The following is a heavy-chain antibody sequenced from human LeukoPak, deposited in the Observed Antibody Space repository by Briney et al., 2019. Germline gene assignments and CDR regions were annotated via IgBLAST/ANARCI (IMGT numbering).Heavy chain of an antibody. J-gene: IGHJ4*02. CDR2: IYTSGST. D-gene: IGHD5-24*01. CDR3: ARVRVTGDGYNYGLDY. CDR1: GGSISSGSYY. Sequence: SETLSLTCTVSGGSISSGSYYWSWIRQPAGKGLEWIGRIYTSGSTNYNPSLKSRVTISVDTSKNQFSLKLSSVTAADTAVYYCARVRVTGDGYNYGLDYWGQGTLVTVSS. V-gene: IGHV4-61*02.